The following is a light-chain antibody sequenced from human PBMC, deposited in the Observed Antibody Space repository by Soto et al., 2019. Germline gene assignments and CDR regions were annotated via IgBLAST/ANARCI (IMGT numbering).Light chain of an antibody. V-gene: IGLV2-14*01. CDR3: TSYTTSPTLYV. CDR1: SSDVGDYDY. Sequence: QSVLTQPASVSGSPGQSIAISCTGSSSDVGDYDYVSWYQQHPGKAPKLMIYEVRNRPSGVSSRFSGSKSGNTASLTISGLQAEDEADYYCTSYTTSPTLYVFGTGTKVTAL. CDR2: EVR. J-gene: IGLJ1*01.